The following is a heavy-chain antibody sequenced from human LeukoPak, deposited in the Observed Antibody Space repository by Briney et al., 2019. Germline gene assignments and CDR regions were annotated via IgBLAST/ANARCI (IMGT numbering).Heavy chain of an antibody. J-gene: IGHJ4*02. CDR1: GYTFTSNS. V-gene: IGHV1-3*04. CDR3: ARKNYFASGSYSDFDF. D-gene: IGHD3-10*01. CDR2: INTVNGDT. Sequence: ASVKVSCKAFGYTFTSNSMYWMRQAPGQGLEWMGWINTVNGDTKCSQNFQGRITITRDTSASTAYMELSGLGSEDTAVYYCARKNYFASGSYSDFDFWGQGTLVTVSS.